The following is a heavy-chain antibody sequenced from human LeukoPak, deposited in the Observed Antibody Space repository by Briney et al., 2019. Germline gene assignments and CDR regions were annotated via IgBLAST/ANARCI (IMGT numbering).Heavy chain of an antibody. CDR1: GFTVSSNY. D-gene: IGHD5-12*01. CDR2: IYSGGST. V-gene: IGHV3-53*01. CDR3: AREEYSGYDRGGYFDY. J-gene: IGHJ4*02. Sequence: GGSLRLSCAASGFTVSSNYMSWVRQAPGKGLEWVSVIYSGGSTYYADSVKGRFTISRDNSKNTLYLQMNSLRAEDTAVYYCAREEYSGYDRGGYFDYWGQGTLVTVSS.